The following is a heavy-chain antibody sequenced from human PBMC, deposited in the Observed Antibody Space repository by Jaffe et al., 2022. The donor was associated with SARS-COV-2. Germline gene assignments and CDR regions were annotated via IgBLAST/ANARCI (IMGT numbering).Heavy chain of an antibody. CDR2: ISSSGSTI. Sequence: EVQLVESGGGLVQPGGSLRLSCAASGFTFSSYEMNWVRQAPGKGLEWVSYISSSGSTIYYADSVKGRFTISRDNAKNSLYLQMNSLRAEDTAVYYCARDLPLPGPSSGDYWGQGTLVTVSS. CDR1: GFTFSSYE. J-gene: IGHJ4*02. CDR3: ARDLPLPGPSSGDY. D-gene: IGHD3-22*01. V-gene: IGHV3-48*03.